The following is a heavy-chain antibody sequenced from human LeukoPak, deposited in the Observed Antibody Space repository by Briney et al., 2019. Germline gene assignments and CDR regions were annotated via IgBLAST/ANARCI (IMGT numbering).Heavy chain of an antibody. CDR3: AREPHGYVDY. D-gene: IGHD5-24*01. Sequence: QPGGSLRLSCAASGFTFSSYSMNWVRQAPGKGLEWVSYISSSSSTIDYADSVKGRFTISRDNAKNSVYLQMNSLRAEDTAVYYCAREPHGYVDYWGQGTLVTVSS. CDR1: GFTFSSYS. J-gene: IGHJ4*02. V-gene: IGHV3-48*04. CDR2: ISSSSSTI.